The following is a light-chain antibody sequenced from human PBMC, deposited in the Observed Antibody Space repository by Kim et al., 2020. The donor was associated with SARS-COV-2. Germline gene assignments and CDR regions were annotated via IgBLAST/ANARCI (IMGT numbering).Light chain of an antibody. V-gene: IGKV1-33*01. Sequence: ASVGDRVTITCQASQDIRKSLNWYQQKSGQAPNLLIYDASNLETGVPPRFTGSGAGTDFTLTISSLQPEDFATYYCQQYDNLQFTFGPGTKVEIK. J-gene: IGKJ3*01. CDR2: DAS. CDR1: QDIRKS. CDR3: QQYDNLQFT.